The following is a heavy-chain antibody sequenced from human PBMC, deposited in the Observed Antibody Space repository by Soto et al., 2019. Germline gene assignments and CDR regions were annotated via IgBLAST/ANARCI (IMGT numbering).Heavy chain of an antibody. D-gene: IGHD3-22*01. Sequence: GGSLRLSCAASGFTFSSYAMSWFRQAPGKGLEWVSAISGSGGSTYYADSVKGRFTISRDNSKNTLYLQMNSLRAEDTAVYYCARSPPGGYHYYYGMDVWGQGTTVTVSS. J-gene: IGHJ6*02. V-gene: IGHV3-23*01. CDR2: ISGSGGST. CDR3: ARSPPGGYHYYYGMDV. CDR1: GFTFSSYA.